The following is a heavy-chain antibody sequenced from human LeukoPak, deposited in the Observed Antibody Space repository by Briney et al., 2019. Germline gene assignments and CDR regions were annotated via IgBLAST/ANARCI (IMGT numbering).Heavy chain of an antibody. CDR3: ARGPSIAALPPFAP. CDR1: GYTFTGYY. CDR2: INPNSGGT. D-gene: IGHD6-6*01. J-gene: IGHJ5*02. Sequence: ASVKVSCKASGYTFTGYYMHWVRQAPGQGLEWMGWINPNSGGTNYAQKFQGRVTMTRDTSISTAYMELSRLRSDDTAAYYCARGPSIAALPPFAPWGQGTLVTVSS. V-gene: IGHV1-2*02.